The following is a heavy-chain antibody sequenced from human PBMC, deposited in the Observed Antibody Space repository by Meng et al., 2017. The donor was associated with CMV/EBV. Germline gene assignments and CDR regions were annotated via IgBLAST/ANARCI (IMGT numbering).Heavy chain of an antibody. D-gene: IGHD2-2*01. CDR2: IIPIFGTA. V-gene: IGHV1-69*05. J-gene: IGHJ3*02. Sequence: SVKVSCKASGGTFSSYAISWVRRAPGQGLEWMGGIIPIFGTANYAQKFQGRVTITTDESTSTAYMELSSLRSEDTAVYYCARVSTWVSHHAFDIWGQGTMVTVSS. CDR3: ARVSTWVSHHAFDI. CDR1: GGTFSSYA.